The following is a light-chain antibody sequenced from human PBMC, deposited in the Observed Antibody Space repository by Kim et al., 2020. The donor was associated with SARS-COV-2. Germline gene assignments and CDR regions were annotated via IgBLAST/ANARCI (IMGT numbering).Light chain of an antibody. CDR3: CSYAGSYTWV. CDR2: AVS. CDR1: SSDVGGYNY. V-gene: IGLV2-11*01. J-gene: IGLJ3*02. Sequence: GQSVTISCTGTSSDVGGYNYVSWYQQHPGKAPKLMIYAVSKRPSGVPDRFSGSKSGNTASLTISGLQAEDEADYYCCSYAGSYTWVFGGGTKLTVL.